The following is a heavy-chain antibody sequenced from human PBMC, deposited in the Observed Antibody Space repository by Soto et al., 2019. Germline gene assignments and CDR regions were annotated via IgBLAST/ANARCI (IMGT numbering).Heavy chain of an antibody. J-gene: IGHJ3*02. CDR1: GGSISSGDYY. Sequence: QVQLQESGPGLVKPSQTLSLTCTVSGGSISSGDYYWSWIHQPPGKGLEWIGYIYYSGSTYYNPYLTSRVTRSVDTSKTQFSLKLSSVPAADTAVYYCASYDSSGYFTLDAFDIWGQGTMVTVSS. D-gene: IGHD3-22*01. CDR2: IYYSGST. CDR3: ASYDSSGYFTLDAFDI. V-gene: IGHV4-30-4*01.